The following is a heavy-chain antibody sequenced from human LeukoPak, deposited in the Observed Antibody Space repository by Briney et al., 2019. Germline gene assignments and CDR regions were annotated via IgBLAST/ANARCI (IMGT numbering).Heavy chain of an antibody. Sequence: GGSLRLSCAASGFTFSNYAMSWVRQAPGKGLEWVSGISGSGGSTYYADSVKGRLTISRDNSKNTLYLQMNSLRAEDTAVYYCAKGFYDSSGYLFDYWGQGTLVTVSS. CDR1: GFTFSNYA. V-gene: IGHV3-23*01. J-gene: IGHJ4*02. CDR3: AKGFYDSSGYLFDY. CDR2: ISGSGGST. D-gene: IGHD3-22*01.